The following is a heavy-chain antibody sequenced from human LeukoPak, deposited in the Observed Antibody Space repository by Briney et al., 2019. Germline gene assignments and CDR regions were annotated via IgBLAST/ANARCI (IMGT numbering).Heavy chain of an antibody. CDR1: GYTFTSYD. CDR3: AREPIAAAATDY. D-gene: IGHD6-13*01. Sequence: GASVKVSCKASGYTFTSYDINWVRQATGQGLEWMGWVNPNTGNTGYAQKFQGRVAMTRNTSISTAYMELSSLRSEDTAVYYCAREPIAAAATDYWGQGTLVTVSS. J-gene: IGHJ4*02. V-gene: IGHV1-8*01. CDR2: VNPNTGNT.